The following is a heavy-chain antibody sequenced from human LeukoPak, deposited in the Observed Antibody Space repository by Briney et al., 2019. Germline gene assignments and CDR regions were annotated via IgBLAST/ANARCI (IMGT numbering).Heavy chain of an antibody. CDR2: ISGSGGST. D-gene: IGHD6-6*01. CDR1: GFTFSSYA. CDR3: AKRAAARLGSLYYFDY. J-gene: IGHJ4*02. Sequence: GGSLRLPCAASGFTFSSYAMSWVRQAPGKGLEWVSAISGSGGSTYYADSVKGRFTISRDNSKNTLYLQMNSLRAEDTAVYYCAKRAAARLGSLYYFDYWGQGTLVTVSS. V-gene: IGHV3-23*01.